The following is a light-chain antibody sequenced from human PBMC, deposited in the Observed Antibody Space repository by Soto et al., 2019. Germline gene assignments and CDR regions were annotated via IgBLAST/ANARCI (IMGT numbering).Light chain of an antibody. CDR2: DDS. CDR1: NIGSKA. Sequence: SYELTQPHSVSVATAQMARITCGGNNIGSKAVHWYQQKPGQAPVLVVYDDSDRPSGIPERFSGSNSGNMATLTISRVEAGDEADYYCQVWDTNSDYVFGSGTKVTVL. CDR3: QVWDTNSDYV. J-gene: IGLJ1*01. V-gene: IGLV3-21*02.